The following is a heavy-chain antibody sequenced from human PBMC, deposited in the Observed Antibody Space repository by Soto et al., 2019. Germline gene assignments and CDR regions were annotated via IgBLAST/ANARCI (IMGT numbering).Heavy chain of an antibody. D-gene: IGHD3-3*01. CDR3: ARDGYYDFWSGYYTGRIDYYYGMDV. CDR2: IKQDGSEK. V-gene: IGHV3-7*01. J-gene: IGHJ6*02. CDR1: GFTFSSYW. Sequence: EVQLVESGGGLVQPGGSLRLSCAASGFTFSSYWMSWVRQAPGKGLEWVANIKQDGSEKYYVDSVKGRFTISGDNAKNSLYLQMNSLRAEDTAVYYCARDGYYDFWSGYYTGRIDYYYGMDVWGQGTTVTVSS.